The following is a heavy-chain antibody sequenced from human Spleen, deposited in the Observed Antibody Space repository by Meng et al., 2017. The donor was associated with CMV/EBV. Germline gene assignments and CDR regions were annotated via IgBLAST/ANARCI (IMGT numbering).Heavy chain of an antibody. V-gene: IGHV3-21*01. J-gene: IGHJ4*02. CDR1: GFTFSSYW. CDR2: ISSSSSYI. Sequence: GESLKISCAASGFTFSSYWMNWVRQAPGKGLEWVSSISSSSSYIYYADSVKGRFTISRDNAKNSLFLQMSSLRAEDTAMYYCARAGLGYCSVTSCYNDYWGQGTLVTVSS. CDR3: ARAGLGYCSVTSCYNDY. D-gene: IGHD2-2*02.